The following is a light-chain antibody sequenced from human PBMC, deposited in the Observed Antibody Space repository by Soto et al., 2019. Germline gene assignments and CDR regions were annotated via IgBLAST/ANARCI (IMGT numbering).Light chain of an antibody. J-gene: IGKJ1*01. CDR3: QHRMNWPWT. CDR2: DAS. Sequence: EIVLTQSPATLSLSPGERATLSCRASQSVSSYLAWYQQKPGQAPRLLIYDASNRATGIPARFSGSGSGTDFTLTISSLEPEDFAVYYCQHRMNWPWTFGQGTKVDI. CDR1: QSVSSY. V-gene: IGKV3-11*01.